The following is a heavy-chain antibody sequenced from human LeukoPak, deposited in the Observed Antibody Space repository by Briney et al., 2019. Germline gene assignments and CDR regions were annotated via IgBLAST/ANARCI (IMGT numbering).Heavy chain of an antibody. D-gene: IGHD3-16*02. J-gene: IGHJ4*02. V-gene: IGHV3-21*01. CDR2: ISGSSSYI. Sequence: GGSLRLSCAASGFTFSIYTMNWVRQAPGKGLEWVSSISGSSSYIHYGYSLKGRCTISRDDDKNSLFLQIKSLRVEHTAVYYCVRGLSIAGYYLDYWGQGTLVTVSS. CDR3: VRGLSIAGYYLDY. CDR1: GFTFSIYT.